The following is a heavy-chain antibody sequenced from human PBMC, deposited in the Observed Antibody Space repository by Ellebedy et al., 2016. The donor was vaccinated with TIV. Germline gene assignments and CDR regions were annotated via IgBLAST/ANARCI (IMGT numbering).Heavy chain of an antibody. CDR2: IDPSPSDSYI. Sequence: GESLEISXKASGYAFRIYWITWVRQMPGQGLEWMGRIDPSPSDSYIDYSPSFQGHVTISVDKSITTAYLQWSSLKASDTAIYYCARHELGSNAAFDYWGQGTLVTVSS. CDR3: ARHELGSNAAFDY. J-gene: IGHJ4*02. D-gene: IGHD7-27*01. V-gene: IGHV5-10-1*01. CDR1: GYAFRIYW.